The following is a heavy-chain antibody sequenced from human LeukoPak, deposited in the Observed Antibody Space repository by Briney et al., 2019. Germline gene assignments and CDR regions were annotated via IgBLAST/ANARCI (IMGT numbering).Heavy chain of an antibody. Sequence: SETLSLTCTVSGGSISGYYWSWIRQPPGKGLEWIGYIYYSGGTNYNPSLKSRVTISVDTSKNQFSLKLTSVTAADTAVYYCAQEDSEGGPNWFDPWGQGALVTVSS. J-gene: IGHJ5*02. CDR1: GGSISGYY. D-gene: IGHD1-14*01. CDR2: IYYSGGT. CDR3: AQEDSEGGPNWFDP. V-gene: IGHV4-59*01.